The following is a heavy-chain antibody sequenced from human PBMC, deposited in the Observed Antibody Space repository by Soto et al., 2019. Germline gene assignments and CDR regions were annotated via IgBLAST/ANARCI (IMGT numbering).Heavy chain of an antibody. J-gene: IGHJ6*02. V-gene: IGHV4-34*01. CDR1: GVSFSGYY. CDR2: INHSGST. CDR3: ARGLNLSGSGSFDYYYYGMDV. D-gene: IGHD3-10*01. Sequence: PSETLSLTCAVYGVSFSGYYCSWIRPPPGKGLEWIGEINHSGSTNYNPSLKSRVTISVDTSKNQFSLKLSSVTAAGTAVYYCARGLNLSGSGSFDYYYYGMDVWGQRTTVTVSS.